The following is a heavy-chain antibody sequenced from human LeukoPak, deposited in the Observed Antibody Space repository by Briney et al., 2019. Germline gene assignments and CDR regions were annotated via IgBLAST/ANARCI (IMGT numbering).Heavy chain of an antibody. CDR2: IYYSGST. V-gene: IGHV4-59*01. CDR1: GDSITTSY. Sequence: SETLSLTCTVSGDSITTSYWNWIRQPPGKGLEWIGYIYYSGSTNYNPSLKSRVTISVDTSKNQFSLKLSSVTAADTAVYYCARNWNYYYYYMDVWGKGTTVTVSS. J-gene: IGHJ6*03. CDR3: ARNWNYYYYYMDV. D-gene: IGHD1-1*01.